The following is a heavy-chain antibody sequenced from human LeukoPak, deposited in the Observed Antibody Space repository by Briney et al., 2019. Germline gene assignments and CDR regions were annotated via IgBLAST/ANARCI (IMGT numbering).Heavy chain of an antibody. Sequence: SVKVSCKASGYSFTAYYMHWVRQAPGQGLEWMGRIIPILGIANYAQKFQGRVTITADKSTSTAYMELSSLRSEDTAVYYCARDIVLMVYAIENYGMDVWGQGTTVTVSS. CDR3: ARDIVLMVYAIENYGMDV. J-gene: IGHJ6*02. D-gene: IGHD2-8*01. CDR2: IIPILGIA. V-gene: IGHV1-69*04. CDR1: GYSFTAYY.